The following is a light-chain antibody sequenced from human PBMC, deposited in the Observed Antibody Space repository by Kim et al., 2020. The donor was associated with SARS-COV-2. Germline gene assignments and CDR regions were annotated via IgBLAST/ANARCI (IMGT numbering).Light chain of an antibody. Sequence: QRFTISCSVSASKSGSNYVYWLQQLPGTAPKLLIYTNNQRPSGVPDRFSGSKSGTSASLAIGGLRSEDEADYHCATWDDRLSGPVFGGGTQLTVL. CDR2: TNN. CDR1: ASKSGSNY. CDR3: ATWDDRLSGPV. J-gene: IGLJ3*02. V-gene: IGLV1-47*01.